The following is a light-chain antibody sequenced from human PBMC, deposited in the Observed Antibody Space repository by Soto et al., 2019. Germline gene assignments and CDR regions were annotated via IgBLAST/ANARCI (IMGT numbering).Light chain of an antibody. J-gene: IGKJ4*01. Sequence: DLQMTQSPSSLSASVGDRVTITCRASQNIIKYLNWFQQKPGKAPNLLIYGASSLQSGVPSRFSGRGSGTDFSLTISSLQPEDVATYYCQQTYTVPVTFGGGTKVVI. CDR3: QQTYTVPVT. CDR2: GAS. V-gene: IGKV1-39*01. CDR1: QNIIKY.